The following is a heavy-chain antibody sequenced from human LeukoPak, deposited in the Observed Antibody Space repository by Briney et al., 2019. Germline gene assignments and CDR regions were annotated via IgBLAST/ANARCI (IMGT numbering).Heavy chain of an antibody. CDR2: ISGSGTTI. J-gene: IGHJ4*02. V-gene: IGHV3-11*01. Sequence: GGSRRLSCVASGFTFSDYYMSWIRQAPGKGLEWVSYISGSGTTIYYADSVKGRFTISRDNAKNSLYLQMNSLRAEDTAVYYCARPYCSTTRCSGGFDYWGQGTLVTVSS. CDR3: ARPYCSTTRCSGGFDY. D-gene: IGHD2-2*01. CDR1: GFTFSDYY.